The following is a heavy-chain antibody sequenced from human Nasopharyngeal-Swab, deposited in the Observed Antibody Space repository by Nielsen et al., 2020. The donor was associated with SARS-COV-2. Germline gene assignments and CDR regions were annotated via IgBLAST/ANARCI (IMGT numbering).Heavy chain of an antibody. Sequence: GESLKISCAASGFTFSSYAMSWVRQAPGKGLEWVSAISGSGGSTYYADSVKGRFTISRDNSKNTLYMQMKSLRAEDTAVYYCAKDHIGYCSGGRCYPVYFQHWGQGTLVTVSS. CDR3: AKDHIGYCSGGRCYPVYFQH. J-gene: IGHJ1*01. CDR2: ISGSGGST. V-gene: IGHV3-23*01. CDR1: GFTFSSYA. D-gene: IGHD2-15*01.